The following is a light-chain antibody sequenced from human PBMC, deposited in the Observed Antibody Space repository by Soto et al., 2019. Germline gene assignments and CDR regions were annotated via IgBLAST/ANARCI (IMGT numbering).Light chain of an antibody. J-gene: IGLJ2*01. V-gene: IGLV2-8*01. CDR1: SSDVGGYNY. Sequence: QSALTQPPSASGSPGQSVTISCIGTSSDVGGYNYVSWYQQHPAKAPKLMIYEVSKRPSGVPDRFSGSKSGNTASLTVSGLQAEDEADYYCSSYAASNNVGVFGGGTKLTVL. CDR3: SSYAASNNVGV. CDR2: EVS.